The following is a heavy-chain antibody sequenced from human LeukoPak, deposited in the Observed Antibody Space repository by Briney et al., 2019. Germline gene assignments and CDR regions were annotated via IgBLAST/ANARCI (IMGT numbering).Heavy chain of an antibody. CDR3: ARSVIAAHHDAFDI. D-gene: IGHD6-13*01. CDR2: IIPIFGTA. Sequence: ASVKVSCKASGGTFSSYAISWVRQAPGQGLEWMGGIIPIFGTANYAQKFQGRVTITADESTSTAYMELSSLRFEDTAVYYCARSVIAAHHDAFDIWGQGTMVTVSS. J-gene: IGHJ3*02. CDR1: GGTFSSYA. V-gene: IGHV1-69*13.